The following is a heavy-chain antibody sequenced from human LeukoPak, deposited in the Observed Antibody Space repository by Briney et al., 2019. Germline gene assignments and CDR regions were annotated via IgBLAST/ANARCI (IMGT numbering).Heavy chain of an antibody. D-gene: IGHD5-18*01. Sequence: GGSLRLSCAASGFTFSSYGMHWVRQAPGKGLEWVAAIIYDGSNRYYADSVKGRFTISRDNSKNTLYLQMNSLRAEDTAVYYCAKDHLAGYSYGGYYFDYWGQGTLVTVSS. J-gene: IGHJ4*02. V-gene: IGHV3-30*18. CDR3: AKDHLAGYSYGGYYFDY. CDR1: GFTFSSYG. CDR2: IIYDGSNR.